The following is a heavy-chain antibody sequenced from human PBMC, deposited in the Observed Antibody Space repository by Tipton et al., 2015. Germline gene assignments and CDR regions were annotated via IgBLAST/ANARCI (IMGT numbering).Heavy chain of an antibody. D-gene: IGHD2-15*01. J-gene: IGHJ3*02. CDR3: ARTGYCSGGSCYFDAFDI. CDR1: GGSVSSGSYY. CDR2: ISYSETS. V-gene: IGHV4-61*01. Sequence: TLSLTCTVSGGSVSSGSYYWSWIRQPPGKGLEWIGYISYSETSHYNPSLKSRVTMSIDTSKNQFSLNLSSVTAADTAGYYCARTGYCSGGSCYFDAFDIWGRGTMVTVSS.